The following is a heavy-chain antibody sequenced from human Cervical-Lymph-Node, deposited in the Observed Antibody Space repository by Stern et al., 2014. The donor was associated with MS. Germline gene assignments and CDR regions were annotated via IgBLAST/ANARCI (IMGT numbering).Heavy chain of an antibody. CDR1: GGTLSDYG. CDR3: ARDGDSSMLGLDV. Sequence: VQLVQSGAGVMQPGTSVRVSCKASGGTLSDYGISWVRQAPGQGLEWMGGIIRMFGKAEYAQKLQGRVTSTEDDSTNTAYMELSSLTSDDTAVYYCARDGDSSMLGLDVWGQGTTVTVSS. D-gene: IGHD4-17*01. CDR2: IIRMFGKA. J-gene: IGHJ6*02. V-gene: IGHV1-69*01.